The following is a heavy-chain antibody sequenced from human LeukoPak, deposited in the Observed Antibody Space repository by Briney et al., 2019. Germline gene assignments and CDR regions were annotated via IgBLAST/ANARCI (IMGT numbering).Heavy chain of an antibody. Sequence: SETLSLTCSVSSGFISNYYWSWLRQPAGKGLEWIGRISTSGNTNYSPSLKSRATMSVDTSKNQFFLNLRSVTAADTAVYYCARDSRYYDFWSGYLDYWGEGALVTVSS. J-gene: IGHJ4*02. CDR2: ISTSGNT. CDR1: SGFISNYY. D-gene: IGHD3-3*01. V-gene: IGHV4-4*07. CDR3: ARDSRYYDFWSGYLDY.